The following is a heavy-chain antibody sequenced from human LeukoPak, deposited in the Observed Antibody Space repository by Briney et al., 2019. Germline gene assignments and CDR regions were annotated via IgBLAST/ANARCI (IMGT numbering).Heavy chain of an antibody. CDR2: INQDGSEK. J-gene: IGHJ4*02. CDR1: GFTFDDYW. D-gene: IGHD6-13*01. Sequence: GGSLRLSCGASGFTFDDYWMSWVRQAPGQGLEWVANINQDGSEKYYLDSAKGRFTISRDNARNSLYLQVNSLRAEDTAVYYCAKGVDSSGWYAYYFDYWGQGTLVTVSS. CDR3: AKGVDSSGWYAYYFDY. V-gene: IGHV3-7*03.